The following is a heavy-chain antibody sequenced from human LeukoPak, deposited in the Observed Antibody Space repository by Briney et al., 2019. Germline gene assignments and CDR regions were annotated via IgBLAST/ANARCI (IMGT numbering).Heavy chain of an antibody. Sequence: GGSLRLSCAASGFTFSSYAMSWVRQAPGKGLEWVSYISSSGSTIYYADSVKGRFTISRDNAKNSLYLQMNSLRAEDTAVYYCARGYSSSFTDYYYYMDVWGKGTTVTVSS. V-gene: IGHV3-48*04. CDR2: ISSSGSTI. CDR1: GFTFSSYA. CDR3: ARGYSSSFTDYYYYMDV. D-gene: IGHD6-13*01. J-gene: IGHJ6*03.